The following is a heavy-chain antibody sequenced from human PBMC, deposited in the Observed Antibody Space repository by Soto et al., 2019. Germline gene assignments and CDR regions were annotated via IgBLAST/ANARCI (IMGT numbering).Heavy chain of an antibody. V-gene: IGHV3-73*01. CDR2: IRSKGKSYAT. D-gene: IGHD2-21*02. CDR1: GFNFSGSA. Sequence: GGSLRLSCVVSGFNFSGSAMHWVRQASGKGLEWVGRIRSKGKSYATSYAASVKGRFAISRDDAKNTAYLQMNSLKTEDTAVYYCTRLGQYCGTDCYFDYWGQGTLVTVSS. J-gene: IGHJ4*02. CDR3: TRLGQYCGTDCYFDY.